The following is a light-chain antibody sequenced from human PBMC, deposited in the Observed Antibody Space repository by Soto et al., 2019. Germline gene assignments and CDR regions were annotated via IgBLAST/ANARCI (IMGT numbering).Light chain of an antibody. CDR2: DVT. J-gene: IGLJ3*02. Sequence: QSALTQPRSVSGSPGQSVTISCTGTSSDVGGYNYVSWYQQHPGKAPKLMIYDVTKRPSGVPDRLSGSKSGNTASLTISGLQAEGEADYYCCSYAGSYTWVFGGGTKVTVL. CDR3: CSYAGSYTWV. V-gene: IGLV2-11*01. CDR1: SSDVGGYNY.